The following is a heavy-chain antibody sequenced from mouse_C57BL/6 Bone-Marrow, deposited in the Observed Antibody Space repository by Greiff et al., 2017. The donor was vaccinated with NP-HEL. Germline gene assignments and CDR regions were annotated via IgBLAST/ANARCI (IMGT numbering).Heavy chain of an antibody. V-gene: IGHV1-22*01. Sequence: EVQLQESGPELVKPGASVKMSCKASGYTFTDYNMHWVKQSHGKSLEWIGYINPNNGGTSYNQKFKGKATLTVNKSSSTAYMELRSLTSEDSAVYYCARDGLRRYFDVWGTGTTVTVSS. CDR3: ARDGLRRYFDV. J-gene: IGHJ1*03. CDR1: GYTFTDYN. CDR2: INPNNGGT. D-gene: IGHD2-2*01.